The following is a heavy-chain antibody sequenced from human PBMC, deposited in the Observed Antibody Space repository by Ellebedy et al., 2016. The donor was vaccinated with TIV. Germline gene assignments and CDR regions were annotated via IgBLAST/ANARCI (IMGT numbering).Heavy chain of an antibody. J-gene: IGHJ4*02. Sequence: ASVKVSXXASGYTFTSYYMHWVRQAPGQGLEWMGIINPSGGSTSYAQKFQGRVTMTRDTSTSTVYMELSSLRSEDTAVYYCARVASSNAYDFDYWGQGTLVTVSS. CDR3: ARVASSNAYDFDY. CDR1: GYTFTSYY. CDR2: INPSGGST. D-gene: IGHD6-13*01. V-gene: IGHV1-46*01.